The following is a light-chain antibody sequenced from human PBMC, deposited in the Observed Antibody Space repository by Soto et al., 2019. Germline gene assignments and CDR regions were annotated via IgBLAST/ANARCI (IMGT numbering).Light chain of an antibody. J-gene: IGLJ3*02. CDR3: CSYAGGSTYVL. CDR2: EVN. V-gene: IGLV2-23*02. Sequence: QSVLTQPASVCGSPGQSITISCTGTNSDVGSYDLVSWYQQHPGKAPKLMIFEVNKRPSGVSNRFSGSKSGNTASLTISGLQAEDESDYYCCSYAGGSTYVLFGGGTKLTVL. CDR1: NSDVGSYDL.